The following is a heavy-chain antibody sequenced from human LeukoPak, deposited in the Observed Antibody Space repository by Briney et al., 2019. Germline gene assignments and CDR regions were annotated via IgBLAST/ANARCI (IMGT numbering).Heavy chain of an antibody. Sequence: PGGSLRLSCAASGFTFSNFAMHWVRQAPGKGLESVSTITSNGGSTYYANSVKGRFTMSRDNPKNTLFLQMGSLRAEDMAVYYCARGSSSWHYDALDIWGQGTMVTVSS. CDR1: GFTFSNFA. J-gene: IGHJ3*02. CDR2: ITSNGGST. V-gene: IGHV3-64*01. D-gene: IGHD6-13*01. CDR3: ARGSSSWHYDALDI.